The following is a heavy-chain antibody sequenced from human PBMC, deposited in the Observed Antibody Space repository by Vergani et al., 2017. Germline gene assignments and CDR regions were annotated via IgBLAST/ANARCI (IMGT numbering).Heavy chain of an antibody. V-gene: IGHV3-23*03. Sequence: EVQLLESGGGLVQPGGSLRLSCAASGFTFSSYAMSWVRQAPGKGLEWVSVIYSGGSSTYYADSVKGRFTISRDNSKNTLYLQMNSLRAEDTAVYYCAGGPTRTHPPAKLWGQGTLVTVSS. CDR3: AGGPTRTHPPAKL. J-gene: IGHJ4*02. CDR1: GFTFSSYA. CDR2: IYSGGSST.